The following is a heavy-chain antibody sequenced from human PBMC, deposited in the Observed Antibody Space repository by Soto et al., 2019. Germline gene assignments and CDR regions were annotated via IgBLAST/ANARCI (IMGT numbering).Heavy chain of an antibody. CDR3: AHPRGYGVFDAYDI. Sequence: GGSLRLSCVASGFTLSTYAMSWVRQAPGKGLEWVSALTPSGGETYYADSVKGRFTISRDNSMNAPYLQMNSLRIEDTAVYYCAHPRGYGVFDAYDIWGQGTMVTVSS. J-gene: IGHJ3*02. CDR1: GFTLSTYA. CDR2: LTPSGGET. D-gene: IGHD4-17*01. V-gene: IGHV3-23*01.